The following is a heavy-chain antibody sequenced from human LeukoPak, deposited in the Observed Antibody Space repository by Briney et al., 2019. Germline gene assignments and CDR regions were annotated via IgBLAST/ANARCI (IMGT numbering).Heavy chain of an antibody. CDR1: GGSISSSSYY. J-gene: IGHJ5*02. CDR3: ARSYGSGRNNWFDP. CDR2: IYYSGST. D-gene: IGHD3-10*01. Sequence: SETLSLTCTVSGGSISSSSYYWGWIRQPPGKGLEWIGSIYYSGSTYYNPSLKSRVTISVDTSKNQFSLKLSSVTAADTAVYYCARSYGSGRNNWFDPWGQGTLVTVSS. V-gene: IGHV4-39*07.